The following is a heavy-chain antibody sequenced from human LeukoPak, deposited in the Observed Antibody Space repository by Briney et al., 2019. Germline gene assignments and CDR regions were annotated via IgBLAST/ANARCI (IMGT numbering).Heavy chain of an antibody. J-gene: IGHJ5*02. D-gene: IGHD3-3*01. CDR3: ARGGPPYYDFWSGYCS. CDR2: INPTSGGA. CDR1: GYTFTSYG. V-gene: IGHV1-2*02. Sequence: ASVKVSCKASGYTFTSYGISWVRQAPGQGLEWMGWINPTSGGAKYAQNFQGRVTMTRDTSISTAYMELNWLTSDDTAVYYCARGGPPYYDFWSGYCSWGQGTLVTVSS.